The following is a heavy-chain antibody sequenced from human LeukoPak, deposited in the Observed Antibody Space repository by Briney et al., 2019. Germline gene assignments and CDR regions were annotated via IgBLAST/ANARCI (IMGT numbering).Heavy chain of an antibody. CDR2: IYSSGST. Sequence: SETLSLTCTVSGGSISANYWIWMRQSAGKGLEYIGRIYSSGSTNYNPSLKSRVTMSVDTSKNQFSLKLSSVTAADTAVYYCARDLSGYDFFDYWGQGTLVTVSS. CDR1: GGSISANY. J-gene: IGHJ4*02. D-gene: IGHD5-12*01. V-gene: IGHV4-4*07. CDR3: ARDLSGYDFFDY.